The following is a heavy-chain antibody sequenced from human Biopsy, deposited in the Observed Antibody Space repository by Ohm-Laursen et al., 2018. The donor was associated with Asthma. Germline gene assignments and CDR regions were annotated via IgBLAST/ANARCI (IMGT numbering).Heavy chain of an antibody. J-gene: IGHJ4*02. CDR1: GFTFTSYW. V-gene: IGHV5-51*01. D-gene: IGHD4-11*01. Sequence: ESLRISCKASGFTFTSYWIAWVRQMPGKGLEWVGIIYPGDSDTRYSPSFQGQVTILADKSITTAYLQWSSLKASDTAMYYCARHYSPTTVTTLNDYWGQETLVTVSS. CDR3: ARHYSPTTVTTLNDY. CDR2: IYPGDSDT.